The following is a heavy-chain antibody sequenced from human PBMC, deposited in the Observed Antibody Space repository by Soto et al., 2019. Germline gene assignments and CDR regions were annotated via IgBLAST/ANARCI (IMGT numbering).Heavy chain of an antibody. CDR1: GGTFNTYA. CDR3: VRGRSHFSGPNSV. Sequence: QVQLVQSGAEVKKPGSSVRVSCRTSGGTFNTYAINWVRQAPGQGLEWMGGIIPMFGTTNYARKFQGRVTVTADESTNTAYMELNSLTSEDTAVYYCVRGRSHFSGPNSVWGQGALVSVSS. CDR2: IIPMFGTT. V-gene: IGHV1-69*01. J-gene: IGHJ4*02. D-gene: IGHD3-3*02.